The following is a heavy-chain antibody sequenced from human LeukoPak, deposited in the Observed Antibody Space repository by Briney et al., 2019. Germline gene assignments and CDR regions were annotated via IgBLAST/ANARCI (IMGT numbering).Heavy chain of an antibody. CDR2: ISSSSSYI. V-gene: IGHV3-21*01. CDR3: ARVQTGVATIWFDY. J-gene: IGHJ4*02. Sequence: GGSLRLSCAASGFTFSSYSMNWVRQAPGKGLEWVSSISSSSSYIYYADSVKGRFTISRDNAKNTLYLQMNSLRAEDTAVYYCARVQTGVATIWFDYWGQGTLVTVSS. CDR1: GFTFSSYS. D-gene: IGHD5-12*01.